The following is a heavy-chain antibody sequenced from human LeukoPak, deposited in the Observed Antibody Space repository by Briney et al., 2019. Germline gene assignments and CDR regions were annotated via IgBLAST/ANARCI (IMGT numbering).Heavy chain of an antibody. D-gene: IGHD3-3*01. Sequence: GGSLRLSCAASGFTFSSYSMNWVRQAPGKGLEWVSYISSSSSTIYYADSVKGRFTISRDNAKNSLYLQMNSLRAEDTAVYYCATPSGFWSGYFDYWGQGTLVTVSS. CDR2: ISSSSSTI. J-gene: IGHJ4*02. V-gene: IGHV3-48*01. CDR1: GFTFSSYS. CDR3: ATPSGFWSGYFDY.